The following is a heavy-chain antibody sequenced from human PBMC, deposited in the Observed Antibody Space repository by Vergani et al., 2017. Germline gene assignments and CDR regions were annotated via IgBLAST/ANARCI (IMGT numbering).Heavy chain of an antibody. D-gene: IGHD6-13*01. CDR3: ARDRGIAAAGTAGVVYYYYYYMDV. J-gene: IGHJ6*03. V-gene: IGHV3-33*01. CDR1: GFTFSSYG. Sequence: QVQLVESGGGVVQPGRSLRLSCAASGFTFSSYGMHWVRQAPGKGLEWVAVIWYDGSNKYYADSVKGRFTISRDNSKNTLYLQMNSLRAEDTAVYYCARDRGIAAAGTAGVVYYYYYYMDVWGKGTTVTVSS. CDR2: IWYDGSNK.